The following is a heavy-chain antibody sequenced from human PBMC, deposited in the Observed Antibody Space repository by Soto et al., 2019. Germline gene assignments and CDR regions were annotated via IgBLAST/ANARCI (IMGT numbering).Heavy chain of an antibody. Sequence: ASVKVSCKASGYTFTGYYMHWVRQAPGQGLEWMGWINPNSGGTNYAQKFQGRVTMTRDTSISTAYMELSRLRSDDTAVYYCARDFPAARPLLGLVAWFDTWGQGTLVTVSS. D-gene: IGHD6-6*01. CDR1: GYTFTGYY. V-gene: IGHV1-2*02. CDR3: ARDFPAARPLLGLVAWFDT. J-gene: IGHJ5*02. CDR2: INPNSGGT.